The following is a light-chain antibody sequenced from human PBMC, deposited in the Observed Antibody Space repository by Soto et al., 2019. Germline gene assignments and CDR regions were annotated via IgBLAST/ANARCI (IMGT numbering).Light chain of an antibody. Sequence: AIQLTQSPSSLSASVGDRVTITCRASQGIGSYLAWYQQKPGEAPKLLIFAASTLQSGVPSRFSGSGSGTDFTLTISSLQPEDFATYYCLQDYRYPPWTFGQGTKVDIK. CDR3: LQDYRYPPWT. CDR1: QGIGSY. CDR2: AAS. J-gene: IGKJ1*01. V-gene: IGKV1-6*01.